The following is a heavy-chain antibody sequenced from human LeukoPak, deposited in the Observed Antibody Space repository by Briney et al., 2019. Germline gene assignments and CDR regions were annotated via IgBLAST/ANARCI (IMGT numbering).Heavy chain of an antibody. CDR3: ARGLIRIAARRAYFDY. Sequence: SETLSLTCAVYGGSFSGYYWSWIRQPPGKGLEWIGEINHSGSTNYNPSLKSRATISVDTSKNQFSLKLSSVTAADTAVYYCARGLIRIAARRAYFDYWGQGTLVTISS. V-gene: IGHV4-34*01. CDR2: INHSGST. CDR1: GGSFSGYY. J-gene: IGHJ4*02. D-gene: IGHD6-6*01.